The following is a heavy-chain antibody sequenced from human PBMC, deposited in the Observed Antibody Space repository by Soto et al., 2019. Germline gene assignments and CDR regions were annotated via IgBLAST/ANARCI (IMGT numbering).Heavy chain of an antibody. V-gene: IGHV3-48*01. CDR2: ISSSSSTI. CDR1: GFTFSSYS. CDR3: VRDLYCSGITCPPYGMDV. D-gene: IGHD2-15*01. J-gene: IGHJ6*02. Sequence: GGSLRLSCAASGFTFSSYSMNWVRQAPGKGLEWVSYISSSSSTIFYTDSVKGRFTVSRDNAKNTVYLQMSSLRAEDTAVYYCVRDLYCSGITCPPYGMDVWGQGTSVTVSS.